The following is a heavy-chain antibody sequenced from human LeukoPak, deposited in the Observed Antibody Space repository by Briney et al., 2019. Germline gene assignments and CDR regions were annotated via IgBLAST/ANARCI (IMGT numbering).Heavy chain of an antibody. CDR3: AREPAFGDLDY. V-gene: IGHV3-64*01. CDR2: ITTDGGRT. CDR1: GFTFSTCG. J-gene: IGHJ4*02. Sequence: PGGSLRLPCVANGFTFSTCGIHGGRQAPGKGLEYVSAITTDGGRTFYVNSVEGRFTVSRDNSKNTLYLQMGGLRTEYTAVYCRAREPAFGDLDYWGQGTLVTVSS. D-gene: IGHD4-17*01.